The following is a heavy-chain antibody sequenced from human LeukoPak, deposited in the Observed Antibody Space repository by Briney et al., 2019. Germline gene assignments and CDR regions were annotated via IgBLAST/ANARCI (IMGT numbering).Heavy chain of an antibody. Sequence: SVKVSCKASGGTFSSYAISWVRQAPGQGLEWMGGIIPIFGTANYAQKFQGRVTITTDESTSAAYMELSSLRSEDTAVYYCARAAATALHFDYWGQGTLVTVSS. CDR2: IIPIFGTA. CDR1: GGTFSSYA. V-gene: IGHV1-69*05. D-gene: IGHD6-25*01. J-gene: IGHJ4*02. CDR3: ARAAATALHFDY.